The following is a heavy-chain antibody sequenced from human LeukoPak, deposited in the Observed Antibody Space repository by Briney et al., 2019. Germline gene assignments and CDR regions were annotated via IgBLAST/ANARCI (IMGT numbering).Heavy chain of an antibody. Sequence: SETLSLTCAVYGGSFSGYYWSWIRQPPGKGLGWIGEINHSGSTNYNPSLKSRVTISVDTSKNPFSLKLSAVTAADAAVYYCARGIAVAKYYFDYWGQGTLVTVSP. V-gene: IGHV4-34*01. D-gene: IGHD6-19*01. CDR1: GGSFSGYY. J-gene: IGHJ4*02. CDR3: ARGIAVAKYYFDY. CDR2: INHSGST.